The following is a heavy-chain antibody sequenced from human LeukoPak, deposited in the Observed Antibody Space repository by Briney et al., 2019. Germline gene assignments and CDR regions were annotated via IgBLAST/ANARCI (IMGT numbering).Heavy chain of an antibody. V-gene: IGHV4-34*01. CDR2: INHSGST. J-gene: IGHJ4*02. CDR1: GGSFSGYY. Sequence: SETLSLTCAVYGGSFSGYYWSWIRQPPGKGLEWIGEINHSGSTNYNPSLKSRVTISVDTSKNQFSLKLSSVTAADTAVYYCARRAGRRSRIAVAVGDYWGQGTLVTVSS. CDR3: ARRAGRRSRIAVAVGDY. D-gene: IGHD6-19*01.